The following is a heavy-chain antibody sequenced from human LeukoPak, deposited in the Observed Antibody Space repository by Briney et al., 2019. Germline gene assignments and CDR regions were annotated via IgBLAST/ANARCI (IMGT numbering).Heavy chain of an antibody. V-gene: IGHV3-33*01. J-gene: IGHJ3*02. D-gene: IGHD2-2*01. CDR2: IWDDGRNK. Sequence: QTGGSLRLSCAPSGFTFKNYGMHWVRQAPGKGLEWVAVIWDDGRNKYYADSVKGRFTISRDNSKNTLCLQMNSLRAEDTAVYYCARAEVPAAIKSGAFDIWGQGTMVTVSS. CDR3: ARAEVPAAIKSGAFDI. CDR1: GFTFKNYG.